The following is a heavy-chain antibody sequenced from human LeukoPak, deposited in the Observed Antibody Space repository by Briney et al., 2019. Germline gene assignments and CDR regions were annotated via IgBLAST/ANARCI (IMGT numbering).Heavy chain of an antibody. D-gene: IGHD3-22*01. Sequence: GGSLRLSCAASGFTFSDYWMSWVRQAPGKGLEWVANIKQDGSEKHYVDSLRGRFTISRDNAKNSLDLQMNSLRAEDTAVYFCARDLYYFDSSGYYASDLWGRGTLVTVSS. CDR2: IKQDGSEK. V-gene: IGHV3-7*01. CDR3: ARDLYYFDSSGYYASDL. CDR1: GFTFSDYW. J-gene: IGHJ5*02.